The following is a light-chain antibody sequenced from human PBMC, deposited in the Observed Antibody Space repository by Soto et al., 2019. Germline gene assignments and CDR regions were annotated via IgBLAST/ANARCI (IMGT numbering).Light chain of an antibody. J-gene: IGKJ1*01. V-gene: IGKV3D-15*01. Sequence: ITQSPPTLSVSPGETATLSCRSSQSANTNLAWYQQRPGQVPRLLIYGASTRITGIPERFSGSGSGTDFTLTISSLQPEDVESYYCQKYNSAPRTFGQGTKVDIK. CDR3: QKYNSAPRT. CDR1: QSANTN. CDR2: GAS.